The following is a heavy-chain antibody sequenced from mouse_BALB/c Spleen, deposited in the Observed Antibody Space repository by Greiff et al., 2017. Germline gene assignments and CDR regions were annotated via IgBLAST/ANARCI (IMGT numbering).Heavy chain of an antibody. CDR2: IDPYYGGT. Sequence: EVKLMESGPELEKPGASVKISCKASGYSFTGYNMNWVKQSNGKSLEWIGNIDPYYGGTSYNQKFKGKATLTVDKSSSTAHMELRSLTSEDSAVYYFDGNSFAYWGQGTLVTVSA. V-gene: IGHV1-18*01. D-gene: IGHD2-1*01. CDR1: GYSFTGYN. CDR3: DGNSFAY. J-gene: IGHJ3*01.